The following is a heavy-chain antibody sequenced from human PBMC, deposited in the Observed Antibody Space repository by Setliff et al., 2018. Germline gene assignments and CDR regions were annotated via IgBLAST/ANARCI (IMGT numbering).Heavy chain of an antibody. CDR1: GFTVSSNS. V-gene: IGHV3-66*01. CDR2: IHRGVS. Sequence: GGSLRLSCAASGFTVSSNSISWVRQAPGKGPEWVSVIHRGVSHYADSVTGRFTISRDNSKNTLYLQMSSLRAEDTAVYYCNTFFRPTARSLWGQGTLVTVSS. CDR3: NTFFRPTARSL. J-gene: IGHJ4*02. D-gene: IGHD2-21*02.